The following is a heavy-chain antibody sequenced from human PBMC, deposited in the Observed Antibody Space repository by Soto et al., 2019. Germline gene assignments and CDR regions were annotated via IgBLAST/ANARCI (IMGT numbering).Heavy chain of an antibody. J-gene: IGHJ3*02. CDR2: ISAYNGNT. CDR3: ATRSEFGEHDASDI. D-gene: IGHD3-10*01. Sequence: GASVKVSCKASGYTFTSYGISWVRQAPGQGLEWMGWISAYNGNTNYAQKLQGRVTMTTDTSTSTAYMELRSLRSDDTAVYYCATRSEFGEHDASDIWGQGTMVTDSS. CDR1: GYTFTSYG. V-gene: IGHV1-18*01.